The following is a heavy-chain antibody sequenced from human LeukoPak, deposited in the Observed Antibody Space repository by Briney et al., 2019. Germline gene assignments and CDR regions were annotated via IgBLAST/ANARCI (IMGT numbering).Heavy chain of an antibody. CDR2: ISAYNGNT. V-gene: IGHV1-18*01. CDR1: GYTFTSYG. CDR3: ARGAVNRYNWNDDNFYYYYMDV. Sequence: ASVKVSCKASGYTFTSYGISWVRQAPGHGVEGMGWISAYNGNTNYAQKLRGRVTMTTDTSTSTAYMELRSLRSDDTAVYYCARGAVNRYNWNDDNFYYYYMDVWGKGTTVTISS. D-gene: IGHD1-1*01. J-gene: IGHJ6*03.